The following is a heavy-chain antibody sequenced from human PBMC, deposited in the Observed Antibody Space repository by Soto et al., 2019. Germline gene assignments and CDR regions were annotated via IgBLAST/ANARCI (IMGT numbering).Heavy chain of an antibody. V-gene: IGHV4-39*01. CDR3: ARLEGLATISYYFDF. J-gene: IGHJ4*02. CDR1: DDSINSDKYY. CDR2: IYYRGNA. D-gene: IGHD3-9*01. Sequence: SETLSLTCSVSDDSINSDKYYWGWIRQPPGKGLEWIGSIYYRGNAHYNPSLQTRVTISLDKSKSQFSLKLNSVTAADSAVYSCARLEGLATISYYFDFWGPGALVTVSS.